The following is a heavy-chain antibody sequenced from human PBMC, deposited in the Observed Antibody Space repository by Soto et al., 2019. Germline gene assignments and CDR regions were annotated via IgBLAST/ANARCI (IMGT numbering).Heavy chain of an antibody. CDR2: TIPTFGAG. V-gene: IGHV1-69*06. J-gene: IGHJ4*02. D-gene: IGHD5-12*01. CDR1: GGTFSSNP. Sequence: SVKVSCKASGGTFSSNPISWMRQAPGQGLEWMGGTIPTFGAGSYAQRFQGRLTITADKSTNTAYMELSSLRPEDTAVYYCARRQTGGYNRYFDSWGQGTLVTVSS. CDR3: ARRQTGGYNRYFDS.